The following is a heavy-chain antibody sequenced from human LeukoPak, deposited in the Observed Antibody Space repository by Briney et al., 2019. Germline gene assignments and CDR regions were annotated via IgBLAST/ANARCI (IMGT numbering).Heavy chain of an antibody. CDR3: AKGYYYDSSGYYLYYFDY. CDR1: GFTFDDYG. Sequence: GGSLRLSCAASGFTFDDYGMSWVRQAPGKGLEWVSGINWNGGSTGYAGSVKGRFTISRDNAKNSLYLQMNSLRAEDTAVYYCAKGYYYDSSGYYLYYFDYWGQGTLVTVSS. D-gene: IGHD3-22*01. CDR2: INWNGGST. V-gene: IGHV3-20*04. J-gene: IGHJ4*02.